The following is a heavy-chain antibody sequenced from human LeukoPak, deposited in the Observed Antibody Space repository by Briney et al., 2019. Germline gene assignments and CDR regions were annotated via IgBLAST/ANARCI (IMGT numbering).Heavy chain of an antibody. J-gene: IGHJ4*02. CDR1: GGSISSGDHY. V-gene: IGHV4-30-4*01. D-gene: IGHD3-22*01. Sequence: SETLSLTCTVSGGSISSGDHYWSWIRQPPGKGLEWIGHFYYSGSTYYNPSLKSRVTISVDTSKNQFSLKLSSVTAADTAVYYCARAISAYYYDSSGYYFDYWGQGTLVTVSS. CDR2: FYYSGST. CDR3: ARAISAYYYDSSGYYFDY.